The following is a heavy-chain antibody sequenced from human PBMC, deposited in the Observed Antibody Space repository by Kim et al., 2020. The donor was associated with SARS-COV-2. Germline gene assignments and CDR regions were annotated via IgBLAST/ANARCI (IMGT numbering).Heavy chain of an antibody. CDR3: VRGADWFNS. J-gene: IGHJ5*01. CDR1: GFTFTSFE. CDR2: IGKSNSAR. Sequence: GGSLRLSCAASGFTFTSFEMNWVRQAPGRGLEWVAYIGKSNSARYYADSVKGRFTISRDNADDSLYLYMNDLRVDDTATYYCVRGADWFNSWGQGTLVTVSP. V-gene: IGHV3-48*03.